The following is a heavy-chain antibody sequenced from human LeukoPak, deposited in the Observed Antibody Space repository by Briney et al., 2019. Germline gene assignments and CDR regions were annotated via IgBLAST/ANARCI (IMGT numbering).Heavy chain of an antibody. CDR2: TTSRADST. Sequence: GGSLRLSRAASGFTFSNYAMNWVRQAPGKGLEWVSSTTSRADSTYYAPSVRGRFTISRDNSKNTLYLQMNSLQAEDTAVYYCAKGSLISCGGARCYELDYWGQGTLVTVSS. V-gene: IGHV3-23*01. J-gene: IGHJ4*02. CDR3: AKGSLISCGGARCYELDY. D-gene: IGHD2-15*01. CDR1: GFTFSNYA.